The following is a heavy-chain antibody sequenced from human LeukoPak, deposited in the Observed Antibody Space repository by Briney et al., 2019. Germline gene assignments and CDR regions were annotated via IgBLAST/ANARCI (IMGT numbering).Heavy chain of an antibody. CDR3: ARVDVVVVAATSTYYYYYMDV. Sequence: ASVKVSCKASGYTFTSYGISWVRQAPGQGLEWMGWISAYNGNTNYAQKLQGRVTMTTDTSTSTAYMELRSLRSDDTAVYYCARVDVVVVAATSTYYYYYMDVWGKGTTVTVSS. J-gene: IGHJ6*03. CDR1: GYTFTSYG. CDR2: ISAYNGNT. D-gene: IGHD2-15*01. V-gene: IGHV1-18*01.